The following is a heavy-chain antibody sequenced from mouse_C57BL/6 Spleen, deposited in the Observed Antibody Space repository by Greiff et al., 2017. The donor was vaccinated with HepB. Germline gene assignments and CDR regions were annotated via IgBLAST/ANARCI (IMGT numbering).Heavy chain of an antibody. Sequence: VQLQQSGAELVKPGASVKISCKASGYAFSSYWMNWVKQRPGKGLEWIGQIYPGDGDTNYNGKFKGKATLTADKSSSTAYMQLSSPTSEDSAVYFCARSGGTYYFDYWGQGTTLTVSS. D-gene: IGHD4-1*01. V-gene: IGHV1-80*01. J-gene: IGHJ2*01. CDR1: GYAFSSYW. CDR2: IYPGDGDT. CDR3: ARSGGTYYFDY.